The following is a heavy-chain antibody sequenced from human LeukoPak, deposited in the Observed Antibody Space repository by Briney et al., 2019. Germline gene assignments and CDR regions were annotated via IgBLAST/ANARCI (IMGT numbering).Heavy chain of an antibody. V-gene: IGHV1-2*02. Sequence: ASVKVSCKASGYTFTGYYMHWVRQAPGQGLEWMGWINPNSGGTNYAQKFQGRVTMTRDTSISTAYMELSRLRSDDTAVYYCARAVNYYGSGSPRWFDPWGQGTLVTVSS. D-gene: IGHD3-10*01. CDR2: INPNSGGT. CDR1: GYTFTGYY. CDR3: ARAVNYYGSGSPRWFDP. J-gene: IGHJ5*02.